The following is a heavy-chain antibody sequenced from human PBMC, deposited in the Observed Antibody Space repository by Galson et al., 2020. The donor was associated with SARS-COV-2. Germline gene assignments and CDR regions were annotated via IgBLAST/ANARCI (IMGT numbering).Heavy chain of an antibody. CDR2: INAGNGNT. V-gene: IGHV1-3*01. D-gene: IGHD3-22*01. J-gene: IGHJ6*02. CDR1: GYTFTSYA. CDR3: ARGGAHYYDSSGYYSFDYYYGMDV. Sequence: ASVKVSCKASGYTFTSYAMHRVRQAPGQRLEWMGWINAGNGNTKYSQKFQGRVTITRDTSASTAYMELSSLRSEDTAVYYCARGGAHYYDSSGYYSFDYYYGMDVWGQGTTVTVSS.